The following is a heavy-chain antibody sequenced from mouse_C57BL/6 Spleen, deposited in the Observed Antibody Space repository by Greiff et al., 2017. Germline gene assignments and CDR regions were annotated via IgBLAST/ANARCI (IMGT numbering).Heavy chain of an antibody. CDR3: ARQGLIDYGSSYYFDY. V-gene: IGHV5-6*01. CDR1: GFTFSSYG. D-gene: IGHD1-1*01. J-gene: IGHJ2*01. Sequence: EVQGVESGGDLVKPGGSLKLSCAASGFTFSSYGMSWVRQTPDKRLEWVATISSGGSYTYYPDSVKGRFTISRDNAKNTLYLQMSSLKSEDTAMYYCARQGLIDYGSSYYFDYWGQGTTLTVSS. CDR2: ISSGGSYT.